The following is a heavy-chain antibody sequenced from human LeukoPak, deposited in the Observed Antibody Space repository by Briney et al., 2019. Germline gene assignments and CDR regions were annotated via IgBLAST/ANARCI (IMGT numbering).Heavy chain of an antibody. Sequence: GESLKISCKGSGYSFTSYWIGWVRQMPGKGLGWMGIIYPGDSDTRYSPSFQGQVTISADKSISTAYLQWSSLKASDTAMYYCARLSSSSSLASDAFDIWGQGTMVTVSS. D-gene: IGHD6-6*01. V-gene: IGHV5-51*01. CDR2: IYPGDSDT. CDR1: GYSFTSYW. CDR3: ARLSSSSSLASDAFDI. J-gene: IGHJ3*02.